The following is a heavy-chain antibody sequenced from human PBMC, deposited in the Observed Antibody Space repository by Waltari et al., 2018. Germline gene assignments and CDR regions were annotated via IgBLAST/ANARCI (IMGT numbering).Heavy chain of an antibody. CDR2: IIPILGIA. CDR1: GGTFSSYT. Sequence: QVQLVQSGAEVKKPGSSVKVSCKASGGTFSSYTISWVRQAPGQGLEWMGRIIPILGIANYAQKFQGRVTITADKSTSTAYMELSSLRSEDTAVYYCARSPDVITIFGLGWFDPWGQGTLVTVSS. D-gene: IGHD3-3*01. V-gene: IGHV1-69*02. CDR3: ARSPDVITIFGLGWFDP. J-gene: IGHJ5*02.